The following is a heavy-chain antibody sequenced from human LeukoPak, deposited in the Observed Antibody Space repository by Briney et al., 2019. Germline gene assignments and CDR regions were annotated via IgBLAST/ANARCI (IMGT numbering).Heavy chain of an antibody. J-gene: IGHJ4*02. Sequence: SETLSLTCAVYGGSFSGYYWSWIRQPPGKGLEWIGEINHSGSTNYNPSLKRRVTISVDTSKNQFSLKLSSVTAADTAVYYCAREGTYCSSTSCYEGVDYWGQGTLVTVSS. V-gene: IGHV4-34*01. D-gene: IGHD2-2*01. CDR3: AREGTYCSSTSCYEGVDY. CDR1: GGSFSGYY. CDR2: INHSGST.